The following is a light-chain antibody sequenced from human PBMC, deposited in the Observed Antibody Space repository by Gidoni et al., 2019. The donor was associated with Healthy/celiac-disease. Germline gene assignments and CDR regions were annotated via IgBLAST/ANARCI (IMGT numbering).Light chain of an antibody. CDR2: EVS. Sequence: QSALTQPASVSGSPGQSITISCTGTSSDVGGYNSVSWYQQYPGKAPKLMIYEVSNRPSGVSNRFSGSKSGNTASLTISGLQAEDEADYYCSSYTSSSPVVFGGGTKLTVL. CDR3: SSYTSSSPVV. CDR1: SSDVGGYNS. J-gene: IGLJ2*01. V-gene: IGLV2-14*01.